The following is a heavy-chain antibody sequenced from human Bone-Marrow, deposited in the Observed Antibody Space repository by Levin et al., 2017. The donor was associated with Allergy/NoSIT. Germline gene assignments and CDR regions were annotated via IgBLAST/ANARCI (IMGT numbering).Heavy chain of an antibody. CDR3: ARGSNEGYCSGGSCYSAGAFDI. J-gene: IGHJ3*02. V-gene: IGHV3-30-3*01. CDR1: GFTFSSYA. D-gene: IGHD2-15*01. Sequence: GESLKISCAASGFTFSSYAMHWVRQAPGKGLEWVAVISYDGSNKYYADSVKGRFTISRDNSKNTLYLQMNSLRAEDTAVYYCARGSNEGYCSGGSCYSAGAFDIWGQGTMVTVSS. CDR2: ISYDGSNK.